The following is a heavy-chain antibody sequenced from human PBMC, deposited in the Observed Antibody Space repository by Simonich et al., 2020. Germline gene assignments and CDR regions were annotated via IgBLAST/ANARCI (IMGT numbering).Heavy chain of an antibody. J-gene: IGHJ4*02. CDR3: ARWAYSSSYFDY. V-gene: IGHV4-39*01. CDR2: NYYSRRT. CDR1: GGSISSSSYY. Sequence: QLQLQESGPGLVKPSETLSLTCTVSGGSISSSSYYWGWLRQPPGKGREWIGSNYYSRRTYYNPPLKSRVTISVDPSKNQVSLKLSSVTAADTAVYYCARWAYSSSYFDYWGQGTLVTVSS. D-gene: IGHD6-6*01.